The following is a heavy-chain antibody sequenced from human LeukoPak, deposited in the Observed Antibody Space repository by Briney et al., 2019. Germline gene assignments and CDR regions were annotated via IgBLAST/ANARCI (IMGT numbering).Heavy chain of an antibody. Sequence: GASVKVSCKASGGTLSSYAISWVRQAPGQGLEWMGGIIPIFGTANYAQKFQGRVTITADESTSTAYMELSSLRSEDTAVYYCARTPGDYYGSGSYFFPDYWGQGTLVTVSS. V-gene: IGHV1-69*01. CDR2: IIPIFGTA. J-gene: IGHJ4*02. D-gene: IGHD3-10*01. CDR3: ARTPGDYYGSGSYFFPDY. CDR1: GGTLSSYA.